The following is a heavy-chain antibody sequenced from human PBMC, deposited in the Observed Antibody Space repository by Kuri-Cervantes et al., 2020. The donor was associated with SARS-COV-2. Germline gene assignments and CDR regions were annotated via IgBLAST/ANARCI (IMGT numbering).Heavy chain of an antibody. J-gene: IGHJ5*02. CDR3: ARGFEDCSSTSCYPGGFDP. Sequence: SETLSLTCTVSGGSLSSYYWSWIRQPPGKGLEWIGEINHSGSTNYNQSLKSRVTISVDTSKNQFSLKLSSVTAADTAVYYCARGFEDCSSTSCYPGGFDPWGQGTLVTVSS. V-gene: IGHV4-34*01. CDR1: GGSLSSYY. CDR2: INHSGST. D-gene: IGHD2-2*01.